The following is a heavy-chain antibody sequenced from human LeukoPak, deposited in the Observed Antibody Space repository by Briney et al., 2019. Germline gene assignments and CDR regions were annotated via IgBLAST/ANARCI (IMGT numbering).Heavy chain of an antibody. D-gene: IGHD6-19*01. CDR2: INHSGST. Sequence: PSETLSLTCAVCGVTFSGYSWSWIRQPPGKGLEWIGEINHSGSTNYNPSLKSRVTISVDTSKKQFSLQLSSVIAADAAAYYYSGAGPSITEAGLNYFFDYLVQGTLVTVSS. CDR1: GVTFSGYS. CDR3: SGAGPSITEAGLNYFFDY. V-gene: IGHV4-34*08. J-gene: IGHJ4*02.